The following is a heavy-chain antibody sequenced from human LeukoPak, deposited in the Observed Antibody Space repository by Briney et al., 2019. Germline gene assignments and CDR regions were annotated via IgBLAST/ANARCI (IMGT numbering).Heavy chain of an antibody. CDR3: AKESSSAWSNFDC. V-gene: IGHV3-74*01. CDR1: GFTFSSYW. D-gene: IGHD6-19*01. CDR2: INSDGSST. J-gene: IGHJ4*02. Sequence: GGSLRLSCAASGFTFSSYWMHWVRQAPGKGLVWVSRINSDGSSTSYADSVKGRFTISRDNSKNTLHLQLSSLRTEDTAVYYCAKESSSAWSNFDCWGQGTLVTVSS.